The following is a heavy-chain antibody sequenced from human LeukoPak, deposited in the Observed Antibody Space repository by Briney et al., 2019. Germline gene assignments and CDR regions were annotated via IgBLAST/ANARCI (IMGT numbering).Heavy chain of an antibody. V-gene: IGHV3-23*01. D-gene: IGHD1-26*01. CDR1: GFTFRNYA. CDR3: AKEEGGSYAHFDY. CDR2: ISGGGGSI. Sequence: GWSLRLSFAATGFTFRNYAMSWVRQAAGKGLDWVSVISGGGGSIYYADSVKGRFTISRDNSKNTLYLQMNSLRAEDTAVYYCAKEEGGSYAHFDYSGQGTLVTVSS. J-gene: IGHJ4*02.